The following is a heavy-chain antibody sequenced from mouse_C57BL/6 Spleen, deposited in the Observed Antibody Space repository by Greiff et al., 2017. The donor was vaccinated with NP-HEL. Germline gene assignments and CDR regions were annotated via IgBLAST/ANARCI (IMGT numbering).Heavy chain of an antibody. CDR1: GFTFSDYY. V-gene: IGHV5-16*01. J-gene: IGHJ4*01. CDR2: INYDGSST. Sequence: EVNLVESEGGLVQPGSSMKLSCTASGFTFSDYYMAWVRQVPEKGLEWVANINYDGSSTYYLDSLKSRFIISRDNAKNILYLQMSSLKSEDTATYYCARKNYPYYAMDYWGQGTSVTVSS. D-gene: IGHD2-1*01. CDR3: ARKNYPYYAMDY.